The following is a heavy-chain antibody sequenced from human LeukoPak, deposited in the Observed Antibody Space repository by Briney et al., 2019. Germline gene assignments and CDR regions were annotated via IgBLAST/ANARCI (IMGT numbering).Heavy chain of an antibody. J-gene: IGHJ4*02. Sequence: PGGSLRLSCAASGFTFSSYTMNWVRQAPGKGLEWVSHINTNIRITAYADSVKGRFTISRDNAKNSLYLQMNSLRDEDTAVYYCASSGNYRFDYWGQGTLVTVSP. D-gene: IGHD1-26*01. V-gene: IGHV3-48*02. CDR2: INTNIRIT. CDR1: GFTFSSYT. CDR3: ASSGNYRFDY.